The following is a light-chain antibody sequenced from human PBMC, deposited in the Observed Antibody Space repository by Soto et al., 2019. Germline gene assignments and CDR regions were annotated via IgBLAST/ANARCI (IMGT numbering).Light chain of an antibody. Sequence: QSALTQPPSVSGAPGQRVTISCTGSNSNIGSGYDVHWYQQRPGGAPKLLIFGNSNRPSGVPDRFSGSKSDTSASLAITGLQAEDEADYYCQAYDNMMSHDNYVFGTGTKLTV. CDR2: GNS. CDR1: NSNIGSGYD. V-gene: IGLV1-40*01. CDR3: QAYDNMMSHDNYV. J-gene: IGLJ1*01.